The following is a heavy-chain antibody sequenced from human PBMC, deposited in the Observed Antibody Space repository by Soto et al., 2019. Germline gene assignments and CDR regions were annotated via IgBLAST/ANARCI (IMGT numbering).Heavy chain of an antibody. Sequence: QVQLVESGGGVVQPGRSLRLSCAASGFTFSSYAMHWVRQAPGKGLEWVAVISYDGSNKYYADSVKGRFTISRDNSKNTLYLQMNSLRAEDTAVYYCARGQPYSDTDVDYFDYWGQGTLVTVSS. J-gene: IGHJ4*02. CDR3: ARGQPYSDTDVDYFDY. V-gene: IGHV3-30-3*01. CDR1: GFTFSSYA. CDR2: ISYDGSNK. D-gene: IGHD5-18*01.